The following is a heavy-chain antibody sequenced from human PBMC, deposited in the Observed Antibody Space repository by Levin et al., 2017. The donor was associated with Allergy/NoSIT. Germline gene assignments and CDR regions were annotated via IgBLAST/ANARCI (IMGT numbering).Heavy chain of an antibody. Sequence: GESLKISCAASGFTVSSNYMSWVRQAPGKGLEWVSVIYSGGSTYYADSVKGRFTISRDNSKNTLYLQMNSLRAEDTAVYYCARVRQQLPPIGYYYYYMDVWGKGTTVTVSS. CDR3: ARVRQQLPPIGYYYYYMDV. V-gene: IGHV3-66*02. J-gene: IGHJ6*03. CDR2: IYSGGST. D-gene: IGHD6-13*01. CDR1: GFTVSSNY.